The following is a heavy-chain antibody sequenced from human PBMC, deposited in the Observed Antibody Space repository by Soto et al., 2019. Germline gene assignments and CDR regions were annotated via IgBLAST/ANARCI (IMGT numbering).Heavy chain of an antibody. CDR1: GYTFTAYF. CDR3: GGDTAFDPVF. Sequence: QVQLVQSGAEVKKPGSSVKVSCKASGYTFTAYFMHWVRQAPGQGLEWMGWINPNSGGTNYAQKFQGRVTMTRDTSITTAYLELSRLTSDDTAGYYCGGDTAFDPVFWGQGTLVTVSS. J-gene: IGHJ4*02. CDR2: INPNSGGT. V-gene: IGHV1-2*02. D-gene: IGHD3-9*01.